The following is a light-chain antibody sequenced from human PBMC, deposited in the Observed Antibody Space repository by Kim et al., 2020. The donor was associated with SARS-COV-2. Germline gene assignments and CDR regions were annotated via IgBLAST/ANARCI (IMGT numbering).Light chain of an antibody. V-gene: IGKV3-15*01. CDR2: GAS. CDR1: QSVSSN. J-gene: IGKJ2*01. CDR3: QQYNNWPLYT. Sequence: EIVMTQSPATLSVSPGERATLSCRASQSVSSNLAWYQQKPGQAPRLLIYGASTRATGIPVRFSGSGSGTEFTLTISSLQSEDFAVYYCQQYNNWPLYTFGQGTKLEI.